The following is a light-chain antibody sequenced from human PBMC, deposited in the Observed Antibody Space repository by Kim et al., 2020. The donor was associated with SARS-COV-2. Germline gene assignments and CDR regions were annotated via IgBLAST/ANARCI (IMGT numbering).Light chain of an antibody. CDR3: QQVNSFPLT. Sequence: ASVGDRITITCRASQGISSSLAWYQQKPGKTPDLLIYDASTLHSGVPSRFSGSGSGTDFTLTINSLQPEDFATYYCQQVNSFPLTFGGGTKVGIK. J-gene: IGKJ4*01. CDR1: QGISSS. V-gene: IGKV1-12*01. CDR2: DAS.